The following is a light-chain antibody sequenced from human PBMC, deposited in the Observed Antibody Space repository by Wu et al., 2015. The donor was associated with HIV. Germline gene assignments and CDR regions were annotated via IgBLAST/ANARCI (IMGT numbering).Light chain of an antibody. CDR2: KAS. Sequence: DIQMTQSPSTLSASVGDRVTITCRASQSISSWLAWYQQKPGKAPKFLIYKASNLESGVPSRFNGSGSGTEFTLTISSLQPDDFATYYCQQYNSYSLTFGGGTKVEIK. CDR3: QQYNSYSLT. J-gene: IGKJ4*01. V-gene: IGKV1-5*03. CDR1: QSISSW.